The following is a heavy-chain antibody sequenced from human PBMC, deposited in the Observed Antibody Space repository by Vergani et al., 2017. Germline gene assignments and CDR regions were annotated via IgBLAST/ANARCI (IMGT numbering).Heavy chain of an antibody. CDR2: IWYDGSNK. D-gene: IGHD3-3*01. J-gene: IGHJ4*02. CDR1: GFTFSNYG. Sequence: QVQLVESGGGVVQPGRSLRLSCAASGFTFSNYGMHWVRQAPGKGLEWVAVIWYDGSNKYYADSVKGRFTISRDNSKNTLYLQMNSLRAEDTAVYYCARDRTYYDFWSGYSFFDYWGQGTLVTVSS. V-gene: IGHV3-33*01. CDR3: ARDRTYYDFWSGYSFFDY.